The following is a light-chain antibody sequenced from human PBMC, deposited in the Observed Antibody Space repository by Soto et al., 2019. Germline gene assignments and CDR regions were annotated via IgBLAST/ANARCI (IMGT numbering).Light chain of an antibody. J-gene: IGKJ1*01. CDR3: QQYGSSPQT. CDR2: GAS. V-gene: IGKV3-20*01. CDR1: HSMSNSN. Sequence: IVLTQSPGTLSLSPGDRATLSCRASHSMSNSNLAWYQQKPGQAPRLLIYGASSRATGIPDRFSGSGSGTDFTLTISRLEPEDFAVYYCQQYGSSPQTFGQGTKVEIK.